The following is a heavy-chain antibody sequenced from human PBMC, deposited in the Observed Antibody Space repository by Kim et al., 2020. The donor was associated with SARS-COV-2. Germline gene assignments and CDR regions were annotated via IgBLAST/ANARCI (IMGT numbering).Heavy chain of an antibody. Sequence: SETLSLTCTVSGGSISSSSCYWVWIPQPQGLGRVGIGCNCGSTNTYYNLSIRSPITISAAKNKNSFSLNLRSVAAADTAYYACARKGDYGEGAAFDSWG. J-gene: IGHJ5*01. CDR1: GGSISSSSCY. V-gene: IGHV4-39*02. D-gene: IGHD4-17*01. CDR2: NCGSTNT. CDR3: ARKGDYGEGAAFDS.